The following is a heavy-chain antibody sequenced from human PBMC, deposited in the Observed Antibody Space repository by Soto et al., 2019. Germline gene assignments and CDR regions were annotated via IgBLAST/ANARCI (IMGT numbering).Heavy chain of an antibody. V-gene: IGHV1-69*15. CDR3: AKDGGADGYFGNWLDP. CDR2: IIPIFGTT. Sequence: QVQLVQSGAEVKKPGSSVKVSCKASGGTFSNYAITWVRQAPGQGLEWVGRIIPIFGTTNVAQKFQGRGTITADESTTTANMELSGLRSDDTAVYYCAKDGGADGYFGNWLDPWGQGTLVTVSS. CDR1: GGTFSNYA. D-gene: IGHD5-12*01. J-gene: IGHJ5*02.